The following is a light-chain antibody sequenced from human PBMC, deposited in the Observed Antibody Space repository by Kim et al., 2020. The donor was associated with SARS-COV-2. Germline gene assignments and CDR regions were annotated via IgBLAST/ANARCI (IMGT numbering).Light chain of an antibody. CDR3: QVWDSSSDHWV. Sequence: PGKTARIPCGGNNIGSKSVHWYQQKPGQAPVLVIYYDSDRPSGIPERFSGSNSGNTATLTISRVEAGDEADYYCQVWDSSSDHWVFGGGTQLTVL. CDR2: YDS. V-gene: IGLV3-21*04. CDR1: NIGSKS. J-gene: IGLJ3*02.